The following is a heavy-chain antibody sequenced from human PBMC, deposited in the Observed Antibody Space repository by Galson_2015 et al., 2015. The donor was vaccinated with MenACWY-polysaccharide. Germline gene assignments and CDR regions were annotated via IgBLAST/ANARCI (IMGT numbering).Heavy chain of an antibody. J-gene: IGHJ2*01. D-gene: IGHD6-19*01. CDR2: MNPNSGNT. V-gene: IGHV1-8*01. CDR3: ARAIAVAGQRRDFDL. CDR1: GYTFISYD. Sequence: SVKVSCKASGYTFISYDFNWVRQATGQGLEWMGWMNPNSGNTGYAQKFQGRVTMTRNTSISTAYMELSSLRSEDTAVYYCARAIAVAGQRRDFDLWGRGTLVTVSS.